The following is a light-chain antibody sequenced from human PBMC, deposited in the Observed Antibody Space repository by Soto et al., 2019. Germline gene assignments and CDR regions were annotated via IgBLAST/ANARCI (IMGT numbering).Light chain of an antibody. V-gene: IGKV3-20*01. Sequence: ERVLTQSPGTLSLSPGERATLSCRASRSVSSNYLAWYQKNPGRAPRLLIYGASTRATGIPDRFSGSGSGTDFTLTISRLEPEDFAVYYCQQHGISHITFGQGTRLENK. CDR2: GAS. CDR1: RSVSSNY. J-gene: IGKJ5*01. CDR3: QQHGISHIT.